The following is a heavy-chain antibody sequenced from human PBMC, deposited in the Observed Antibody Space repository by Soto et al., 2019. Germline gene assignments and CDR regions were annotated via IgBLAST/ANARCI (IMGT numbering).Heavy chain of an antibody. Sequence: QVQLQQWGAGLLKPSETLSLTCAVSGGSLSDYYWPWIRQSPGKGLEWIGEIHPSGSTYYNPSLRSRVTISVDTAKNQFSLKLTSLTAADTAIYYCARGRDEYKLGNVWGYGTTVTVSS. CDR1: GGSLSDYY. CDR3: ARGRDEYKLGNV. J-gene: IGHJ6*04. CDR2: IHPSGST. V-gene: IGHV4-34*01. D-gene: IGHD1-1*01.